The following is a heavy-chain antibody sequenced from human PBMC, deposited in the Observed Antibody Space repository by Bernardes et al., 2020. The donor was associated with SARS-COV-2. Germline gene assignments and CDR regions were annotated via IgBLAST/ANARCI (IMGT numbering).Heavy chain of an antibody. CDR1: GFTFDDYR. J-gene: IGHJ6*02. CDR2: IRIKVYGETT. CDR3: SRTNDVYDFYGYGMDV. Sequence: GGSLRLSCTASGFTFDDYRMSWFRLAPGRGLEWVGFIRIKVYGETTEYAASVKGRFTISRDDSKSIAYLQMNSLKTEDTAVYYCSRTNDVYDFYGYGMDVWGQGTKVTVS. D-gene: IGHD3-16*01. V-gene: IGHV3-49*03.